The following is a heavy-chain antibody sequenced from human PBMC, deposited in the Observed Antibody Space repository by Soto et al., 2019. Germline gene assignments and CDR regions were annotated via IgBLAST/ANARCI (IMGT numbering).Heavy chain of an antibody. D-gene: IGHD3-16*02. V-gene: IGHV4-34*01. CDR2: INHSGST. Sequence: QVQLQQWGAGLLKPSETLSLTCAVYGGSFSGYYWSWIRQPPGKGLEWIGEINHSGSTNYNPPLKSRVTISVDTSKNQFSLKLSSVTAADTAVYYCARGGRLRLGELSSDWGQGTLDTVSS. CDR1: GGSFSGYY. J-gene: IGHJ4*02. CDR3: ARGGRLRLGELSSD.